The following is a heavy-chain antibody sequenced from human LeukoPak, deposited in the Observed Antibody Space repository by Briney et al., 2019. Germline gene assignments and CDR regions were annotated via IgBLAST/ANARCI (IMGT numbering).Heavy chain of an antibody. CDR1: GYRFTSYW. V-gene: IGHV5-51*01. CDR3: ARQRGPTGPFDY. Sequence: GASLQISSKGSGYRFTSYWIGWVRPLPGKGLEWMGIIYPGDSDTRYSPSFRGQVTISADKSISTAYLQWSSLKASDTAMYYCARQRGPTGPFDYWGQGTLVTVSS. D-gene: IGHD1-1*01. CDR2: IYPGDSDT. J-gene: IGHJ4*02.